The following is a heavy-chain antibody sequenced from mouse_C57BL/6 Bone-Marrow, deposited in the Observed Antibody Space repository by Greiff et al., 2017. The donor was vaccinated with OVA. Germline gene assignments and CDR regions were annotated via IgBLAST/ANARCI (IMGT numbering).Heavy chain of an antibody. D-gene: IGHD1-1*01. CDR2: IYWDDDK. CDR1: GFSLSTSGMG. V-gene: IGHV8-12*01. J-gene: IGHJ1*03. Sequence: QVTLKESGPGILQSSQTLSLTCSFSGFSLSTSGMGVSWIRQPSGKGLEWLAHIYWDDDKRYNPSLKSRLTISKDTSRNQVFLKITSVDTADTATYYCARTYYYGSSPLWYFDVWGTGTTVTVSS. CDR3: ARTYYYGSSPLWYFDV.